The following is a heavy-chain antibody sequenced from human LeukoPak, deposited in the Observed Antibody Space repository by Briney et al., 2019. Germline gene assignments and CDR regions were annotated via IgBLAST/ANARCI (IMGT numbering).Heavy chain of an antibody. CDR1: GFTFSSYG. CDR2: IWYDGSNK. Sequence: GGSLRLSCAATGFTFSSYGMHWVRQAPGKGLEWAAVIWYDGSNKYYADSVKGRFTISRDNSKNTLYLQMNSLRAEDTAVYYCARGRVGDGYNYLDYWGQGTLVTVSS. CDR3: ARGRVGDGYNYLDY. J-gene: IGHJ4*02. D-gene: IGHD5-24*01. V-gene: IGHV3-33*01.